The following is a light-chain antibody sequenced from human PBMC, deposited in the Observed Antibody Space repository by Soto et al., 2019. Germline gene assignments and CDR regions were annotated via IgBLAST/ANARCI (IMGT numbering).Light chain of an antibody. CDR3: SSYPSISTLFYV. V-gene: IGLV2-14*01. CDR1: SSDVGGYNY. Sequence: QSALTQPASVSGSPGQSITISCTGTSSDVGGYNYVSWYQQHPGKAPKLMIYDVSNRPSGVSNRFSGSKSGNTASLTISGLQAEDEADYYCSSYPSISTLFYVFGTGINVTVL. CDR2: DVS. J-gene: IGLJ1*01.